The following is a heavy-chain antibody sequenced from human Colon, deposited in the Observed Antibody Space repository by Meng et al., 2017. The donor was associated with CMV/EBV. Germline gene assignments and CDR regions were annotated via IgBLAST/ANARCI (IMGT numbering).Heavy chain of an antibody. J-gene: IGHJ6*02. CDR1: GFTFSSYW. CDR3: VKDMPVTNWGSGGLDV. D-gene: IGHD3-10*01. V-gene: IGHV3-7*01. CDR2: IKQDGSEK. Sequence: GESLKISCAASGFTFSSYWMSWVRQAPGKGLEWVANIKQDGSEKYYVDSVKGRFTISRDNAKTSLYLQMNSLRAEDTAVYYCVKDMPVTNWGSGGLDVWGQGTTVTVSS.